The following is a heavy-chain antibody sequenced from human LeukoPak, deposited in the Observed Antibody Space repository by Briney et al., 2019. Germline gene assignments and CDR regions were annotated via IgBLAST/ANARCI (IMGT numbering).Heavy chain of an antibody. CDR2: IKSNADGGTP. D-gene: IGHD2/OR15-2a*01. J-gene: IGHJ4*02. CDR3: TTFYHEYSPY. Sequence: GGSLRLSCAASGFSFMNAWMIWVRQAPGKGLECVGRIKSNADGGTPDYAAPARGRFTISRDDSKNTLYLQMNSLKTEDTAVYYCTTFYHEYSPYWGRGTLVTVSS. CDR1: GFSFMNAW. V-gene: IGHV3-15*01.